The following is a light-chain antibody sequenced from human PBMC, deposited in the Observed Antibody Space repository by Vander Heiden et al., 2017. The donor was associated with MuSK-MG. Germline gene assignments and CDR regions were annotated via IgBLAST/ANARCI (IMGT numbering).Light chain of an antibody. CDR1: TLRPYY. V-gene: IGLV3-19*01. CDR2: GKN. Sequence: SSELPQDPAVSVTLGQTVSITCPGDTLRPYYANWYQQNPAQAPVLVIYGKNNRPSWIPDRFSGSSSGNTASLTIAGAQAEDEADYYCNSRDSSCNHLVFGGGTKLTVL. CDR3: NSRDSSCNHLV. J-gene: IGLJ2*01.